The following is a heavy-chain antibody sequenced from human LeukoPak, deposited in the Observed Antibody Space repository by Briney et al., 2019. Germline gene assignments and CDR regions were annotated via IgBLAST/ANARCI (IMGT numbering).Heavy chain of an antibody. CDR2: MYETGHT. Sequence: SETLSLTCSVSGGSISGYYWSWIRQPPGQGLEWIGYMYETGHTMYNSSLKSRVTVSLDTSKNHFSLSLSSVTAADTAVYYCARHPFATPFDYWGPGTLVTVSS. D-gene: IGHD2-15*01. J-gene: IGHJ4*02. V-gene: IGHV4-59*08. CDR1: GGSISGYY. CDR3: ARHPFATPFDY.